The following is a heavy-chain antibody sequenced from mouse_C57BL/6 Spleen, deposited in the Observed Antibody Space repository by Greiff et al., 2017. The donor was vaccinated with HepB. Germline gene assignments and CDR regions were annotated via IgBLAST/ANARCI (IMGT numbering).Heavy chain of an antibody. J-gene: IGHJ3*01. CDR2: IWGVGST. CDR1: GFSLTSYG. CDR3: ATSYDYAPFAY. V-gene: IGHV2-6*01. D-gene: IGHD2-4*01. Sequence: VHLVESGPGLVAPSQSLSITCTVSGFSLTSYGVDWVRQSPGKGLEWLGVIWGVGSTNYNSALKSRLSISKDNSKSQVFLKMNSLQTDDTAMYYCATSYDYAPFAYWGQGTLVTVSA.